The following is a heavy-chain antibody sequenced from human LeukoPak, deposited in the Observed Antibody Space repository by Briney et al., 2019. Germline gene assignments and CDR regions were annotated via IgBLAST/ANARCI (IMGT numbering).Heavy chain of an antibody. V-gene: IGHV3-30*01. Sequence: GGSLRLSCAASGFTFSSYAMHWVRQAPGKGLEWVALISYDGSNKYYEYSVKGLFTISRDNSKNTLYLQMNSLRAEDTAVYYCARGRDAYCSSTSCYRPFDYWGQGTLVTVSS. CDR3: ARGRDAYCSSTSCYRPFDY. CDR1: GFTFSSYA. J-gene: IGHJ4*02. D-gene: IGHD2-2*02. CDR2: ISYDGSNK.